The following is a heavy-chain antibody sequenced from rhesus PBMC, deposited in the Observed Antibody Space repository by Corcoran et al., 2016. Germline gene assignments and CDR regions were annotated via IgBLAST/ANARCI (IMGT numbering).Heavy chain of an antibody. Sequence: EVQLVQSGAEVKKPGASVKISCKASGYTFTDYYLHWERQAPGKGLVWMGRVDPEDGEAKHVQKLQERVSITADTSTDTADMELSSLRSEDTAVYYCAKLGVDYWGQGVLVTVSS. D-gene: IGHD3-34*01. CDR1: GYTFTDYY. CDR3: AKLGVDY. CDR2: VDPEDGEA. V-gene: IGHV1-111*02. J-gene: IGHJ4*01.